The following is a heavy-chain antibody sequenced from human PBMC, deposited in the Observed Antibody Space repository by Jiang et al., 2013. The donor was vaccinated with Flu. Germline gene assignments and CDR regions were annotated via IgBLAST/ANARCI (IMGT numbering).Heavy chain of an antibody. D-gene: IGHD3-22*01. CDR3: ARQGDSSGYYPDDY. V-gene: IGHV3-66*04. J-gene: IGHJ4*02. CDR2: IYSGGST. Sequence: LEWVSVIYSGGSTYYADSVKGRFTISRDNSKNTLYLQMNSLRAEDTAVYYCARQGDSSGYYPDDYWGQGTLVTVSS.